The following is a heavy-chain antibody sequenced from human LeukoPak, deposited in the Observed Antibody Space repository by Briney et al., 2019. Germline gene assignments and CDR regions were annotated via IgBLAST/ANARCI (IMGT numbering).Heavy chain of an antibody. Sequence: GGSLRLSCAASGFTFDDYAMHWVRQAPGKGLEWVSLISWDGGSTYYADSVKGRFTISRDNSKNSLYLQMNSLRAEDTALYYCAKDGTQLVLFRDYYMDVWGKGTTVTVSS. D-gene: IGHD6-13*01. J-gene: IGHJ6*03. CDR1: GFTFDDYA. CDR2: ISWDGGST. V-gene: IGHV3-43D*03. CDR3: AKDGTQLVLFRDYYMDV.